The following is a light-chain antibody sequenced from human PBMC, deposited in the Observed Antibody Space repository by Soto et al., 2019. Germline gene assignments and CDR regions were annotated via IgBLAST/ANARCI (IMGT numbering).Light chain of an antibody. Sequence: DIQMTQSPSTLSASVGDRVAIACRASQTIGSLLAWYQQKPGKAPKLLIYRASSLESGVPSRFSGSGSGTEFTLTISSLQPDDFATYYCQQYITYPWTFGQGTKVDIK. CDR1: QTIGSL. CDR3: QQYITYPWT. CDR2: RAS. J-gene: IGKJ1*01. V-gene: IGKV1-5*03.